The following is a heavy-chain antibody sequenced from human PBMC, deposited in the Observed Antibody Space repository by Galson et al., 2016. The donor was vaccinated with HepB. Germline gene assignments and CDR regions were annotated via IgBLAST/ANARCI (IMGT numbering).Heavy chain of an antibody. J-gene: IGHJ6*02. Sequence: SLRLSCAASGLTFANYAMTWVRQAPGKGLEWVSGIGSGGGDSTYYAESVKGRFTISRDNSEDTLYLQMNSLRADDTALYYCAKAPTLGVASYYYHGVDVWGQGTPVTVSS. CDR3: AKAPTLGVASYYYHGVDV. CDR2: IGSGGGDST. CDR1: GLTFANYA. D-gene: IGHD3-3*01. V-gene: IGHV3-23*01.